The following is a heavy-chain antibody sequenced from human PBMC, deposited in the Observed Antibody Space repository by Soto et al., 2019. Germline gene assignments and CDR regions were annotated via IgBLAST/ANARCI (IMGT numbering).Heavy chain of an antibody. D-gene: IGHD1-1*01. CDR2: IYYSGGT. Sequence: QVQLQESGPGLVKPSGTLSLTCTVSGVSISSPNWWSWVRQPPGKGLEWIGKIYYSGGTDYNPSLTGRVTRSVDVSKNQFSLKLNSVTAADTAVYYCATRGLTSGTSTTGGTWGPGTLVTVSS. CDR1: GVSISSPNW. CDR3: ATRGLTSGTSTTGGT. V-gene: IGHV4-4*02. J-gene: IGHJ4*02.